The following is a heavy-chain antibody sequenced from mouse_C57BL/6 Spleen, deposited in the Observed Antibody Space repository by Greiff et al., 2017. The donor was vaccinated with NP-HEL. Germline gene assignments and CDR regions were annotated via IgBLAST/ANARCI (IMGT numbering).Heavy chain of an antibody. CDR2: FYPGSGSI. J-gene: IGHJ4*01. Sequence: VKLMESGAELVKPGASVKLSCKASGYTFTEYTIHWVKQRSGQGLEWIGWFYPGSGSIKYNEKFKDKATLTADKSSSTVYMELSRLTSEDSAVYFCARHEALLDGNTFLYAMDYWGQGTSVTVSS. CDR1: GYTFTEYT. D-gene: IGHD2-1*01. CDR3: ARHEALLDGNTFLYAMDY. V-gene: IGHV1-62-2*01.